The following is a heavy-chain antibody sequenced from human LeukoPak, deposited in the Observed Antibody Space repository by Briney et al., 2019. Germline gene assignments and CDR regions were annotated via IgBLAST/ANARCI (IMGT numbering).Heavy chain of an antibody. D-gene: IGHD5-18*01. Sequence: PGGSLRLSCAASGFTFSSYSMNWVRQAPGKGLEWVSYISSSSSTIYYADSVKGRFTISRDDAKNSLYLQMNSLRAEDTAVYYCARVAEPIQLDAFDIWGQGTMVTVSS. V-gene: IGHV3-48*04. CDR2: ISSSSSTI. CDR3: ARVAEPIQLDAFDI. J-gene: IGHJ3*02. CDR1: GFTFSSYS.